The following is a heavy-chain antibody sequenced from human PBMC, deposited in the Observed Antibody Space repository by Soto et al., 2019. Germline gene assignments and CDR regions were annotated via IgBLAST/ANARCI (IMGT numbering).Heavy chain of an antibody. V-gene: IGHV3-23*01. J-gene: IGHJ4*02. CDR2: ISKSRDSI. Sequence: PGGSLRLSCAASGFTFSSYSMNWVRQAPGKGLEWVSSISKSRDSIYYADSVKGRFTISRDKSKNMLYLQMNSLTADDTAVYYCAKRSADYLDLWGQGTLVTVSS. CDR1: GFTFSSYS. CDR3: AKRSADYLDL.